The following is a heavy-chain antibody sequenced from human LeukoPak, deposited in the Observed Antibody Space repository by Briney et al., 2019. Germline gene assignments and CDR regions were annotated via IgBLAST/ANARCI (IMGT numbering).Heavy chain of an antibody. J-gene: IGHJ5*02. D-gene: IGHD4-17*01. V-gene: IGHV3-74*01. CDR1: GFTFSDYY. CDR3: ARGVNGDSRFDP. CDR2: ISSDGSNT. Sequence: PGGSLRLSCAASGFTFSDYYMSWIRQAPGKGLVWVSRISSDGSNTRYADSVRGRFTISRDNAKKTLYLQMNSLRAEDTAVYYCARGVNGDSRFDPWGQGALVTVSS.